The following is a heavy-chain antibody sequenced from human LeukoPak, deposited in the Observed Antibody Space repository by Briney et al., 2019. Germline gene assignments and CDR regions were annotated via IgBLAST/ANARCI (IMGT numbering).Heavy chain of an antibody. J-gene: IGHJ4*02. D-gene: IGHD6-6*01. CDR2: ISSSSSYI. V-gene: IGHV3-21*01. CDR1: GFTFSSYS. CDR3: ASGEQLVLFDY. Sequence: GGSPRLSCAASGFTFSSYSMNWVRQAPGKGLEWVSSISSSSSYIYYADSVKGRFTISRDNAKNSLYLQMNSLRAEDTAVYYCASGEQLVLFDYWGQGTLVTVSS.